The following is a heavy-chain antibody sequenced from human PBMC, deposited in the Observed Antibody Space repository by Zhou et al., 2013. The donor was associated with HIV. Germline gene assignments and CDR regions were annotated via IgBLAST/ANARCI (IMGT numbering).Heavy chain of an antibody. CDR1: GDPFSRYG. CDR3: TRTAHTSAYHY. V-gene: IGHV1-69*05. D-gene: IGHD6-19*01. Sequence: QVQLLQSGAEVKKPGSSVKVPCKAAGDPFSRYGINWVRQAPGQGLEWVGRIIPVIGAAQHAQKFQGRVIIKTDETTHTVQMELSDARSDDTAVYYCTRTAHTSAYHYWGQGALVTVS. J-gene: IGHJ4*02. CDR2: IIPVIGAA.